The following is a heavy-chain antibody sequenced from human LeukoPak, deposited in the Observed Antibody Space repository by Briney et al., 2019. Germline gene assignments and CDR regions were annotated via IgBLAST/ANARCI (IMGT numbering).Heavy chain of an antibody. V-gene: IGHV4-34*01. D-gene: IGHD4-17*01. CDR3: ARGGSYGDYTNHNYYGMDV. CDR2: INHSGST. Sequence: SETLSLTCAAYGGSFSGYHWSWIRQAPEKGLEWIGEINHSGSTNYNPSLKSRVTISLDTSKNQFSLKLSSVTAADTAVYYCARGGSYGDYTNHNYYGMDVWGQGTTVTVSS. CDR1: GGSFSGYH. J-gene: IGHJ6*02.